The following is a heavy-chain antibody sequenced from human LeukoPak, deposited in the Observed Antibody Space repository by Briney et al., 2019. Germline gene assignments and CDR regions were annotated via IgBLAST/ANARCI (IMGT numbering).Heavy chain of an antibody. D-gene: IGHD3-3*01. CDR2: IYHSGST. Sequence: SETLSLTCAVSGYSISSGYYWGWIRQPPGKGLEWIGSIYHSGSTYYNPSLKSRVTISVDTSKNQFSLKLSSVTAADTAVYYCAGRHYDFWSGYYTIPNWYFDLWGRGTLVTVPS. CDR3: AGRHYDFWSGYYTIPNWYFDL. CDR1: GYSISSGYY. J-gene: IGHJ2*01. V-gene: IGHV4-38-2*01.